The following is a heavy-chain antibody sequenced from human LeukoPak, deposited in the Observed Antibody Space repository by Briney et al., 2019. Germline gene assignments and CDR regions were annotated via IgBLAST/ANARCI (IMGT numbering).Heavy chain of an antibody. D-gene: IGHD6-19*01. CDR1: GFTLRSYW. CDR2: INSDGSRT. CDR3: ARVYSSGWYSDY. J-gene: IGHJ4*02. V-gene: IGHV3-74*01. Sequence: GSLRLSCAASGFTLRSYWMHWVRQAPGKGLVWVSGINSDGSRTEYADSVKGRFTISRDNAKNTLYLQVNSLRAEDTAEYYCARVYSSGWYSDYWGQGTLVTVSS.